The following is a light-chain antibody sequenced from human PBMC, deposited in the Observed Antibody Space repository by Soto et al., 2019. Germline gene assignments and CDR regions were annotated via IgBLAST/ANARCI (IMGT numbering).Light chain of an antibody. CDR2: DVS. CDR1: SSDVGGYNY. CDR3: SSYTSSSTVV. J-gene: IGLJ2*01. Sequence: ALTQPASVSGSPGQSITISCTGTSSDVGGYNYVSWYQQHPGKAPKVMIYDVSNRPSGVSNRFSGSKSGNTASLTISGLQAEDEADYYCSSYTSSSTVVFGGGTKLTVL. V-gene: IGLV2-14*01.